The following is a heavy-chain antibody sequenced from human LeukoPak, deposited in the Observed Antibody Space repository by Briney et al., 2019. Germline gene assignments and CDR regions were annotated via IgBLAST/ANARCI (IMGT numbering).Heavy chain of an antibody. D-gene: IGHD2-2*01. CDR2: ISGSGGST. CDR3: AKYQLLRYYFDY. J-gene: IGHJ4*02. Sequence: GGSLRLSCAASGFTFSSYAMSWVRQAPGKGLEWVSAISGSGGSTYYADSVKGRFTISRDNSKNTLYLQVNSLRAEDTAVYYCAKYQLLRYYFDYWGQGTLVTVSS. CDR1: GFTFSSYA. V-gene: IGHV3-23*01.